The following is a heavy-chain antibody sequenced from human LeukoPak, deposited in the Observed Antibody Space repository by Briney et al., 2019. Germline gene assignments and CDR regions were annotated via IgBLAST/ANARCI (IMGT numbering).Heavy chain of an antibody. J-gene: IGHJ4*02. CDR1: GFTFSSYG. CDR2: IRYGGSNK. Sequence: GGSLRLSCAASGFTFSSYGMHWVRQAPGKGLEWVAFIRYGGSNKYYADSVKGRFTISRDNSKNTLYLQMNSLRAEDTAVYCCAKARPQYSGYDFWGQGTLVTVSS. V-gene: IGHV3-30*02. D-gene: IGHD5-12*01. CDR3: AKARPQYSGYDF.